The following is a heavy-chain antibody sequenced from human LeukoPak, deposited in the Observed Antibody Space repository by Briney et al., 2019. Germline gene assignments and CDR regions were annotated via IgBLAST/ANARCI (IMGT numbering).Heavy chain of an antibody. V-gene: IGHV4-39*01. D-gene: IGHD6-13*01. CDR3: ARRLSSWSLIDY. CDR1: GGSISSSSYY. Sequence: PSETLSLTCTVSGGSISSSSYYWGWIRQPPGKGLEWIGSIYYSGSTYYNPSLKSRVTISVDTSKNQFSLKLSSVTAADTAVYYCARRLSSWSLIDYWGQGTLVTVSS. J-gene: IGHJ4*02. CDR2: IYYSGST.